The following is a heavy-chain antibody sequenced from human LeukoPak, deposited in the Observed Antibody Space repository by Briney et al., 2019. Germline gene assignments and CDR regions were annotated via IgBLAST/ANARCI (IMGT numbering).Heavy chain of an antibody. CDR2: ISYDGSNK. J-gene: IGHJ3*02. Sequence: GGSLRLSCAASGFTFSRYAMHWVRQSPGRGLEWVAVISYDGSNKYYADSVKGRFTISRDNSKNTLYLQMNSLRAEDTAVYYCARDLIGGDAFDIWGQGTMVTVSS. D-gene: IGHD1-26*01. CDR3: ARDLIGGDAFDI. V-gene: IGHV3-30-3*01. CDR1: GFTFSRYA.